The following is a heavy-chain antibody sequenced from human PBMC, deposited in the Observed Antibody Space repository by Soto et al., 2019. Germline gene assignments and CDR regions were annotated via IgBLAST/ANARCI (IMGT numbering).Heavy chain of an antibody. V-gene: IGHV3-30-3*01. CDR3: ARSYYDSSGPKPFDY. D-gene: IGHD3-22*01. CDR2: ISYDGSNK. CDR1: GFTFSSYA. Sequence: GGSLRLFCAASGFTFSSYAMHWVRQAPGKGLEWVAVISYDGSNKYYADSVKGRFTISRDNSKNTLYLQMDSLRAEDTAVYYCARSYYDSSGPKPFDYWCQGTLVTVSS. J-gene: IGHJ4*02.